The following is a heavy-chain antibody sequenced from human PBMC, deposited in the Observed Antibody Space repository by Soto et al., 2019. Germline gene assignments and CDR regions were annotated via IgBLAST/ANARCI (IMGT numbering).Heavy chain of an antibody. Sequence: QVQLVESGGGVVQPGRSLRLSCAASGFTFSSYGMHWVRQAPGKGLEWVAVISYDGSNKYYADSVKGRFTISRDNSKNTLYLQMNSLRAEDTAVYYCAKDRGEWLSFDYWGQGTLFTVSS. CDR1: GFTFSSYG. CDR2: ISYDGSNK. V-gene: IGHV3-30*18. CDR3: AKDRGEWLSFDY. D-gene: IGHD3-16*01. J-gene: IGHJ4*02.